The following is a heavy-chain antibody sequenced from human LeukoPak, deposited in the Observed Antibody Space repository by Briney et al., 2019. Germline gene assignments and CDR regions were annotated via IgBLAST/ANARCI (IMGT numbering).Heavy chain of an antibody. Sequence: PSETLSLTCTVSGGSISSYYWSWIRQPPGKGLEWIGYIYYSGSTNYNPSLKSRVTISVDTSKNQFSLKLSSVTAADTAVYYCARHEYCSGGSCYSVNWFDPWGQGTLVTVSS. CDR3: ARHEYCSGGSCYSVNWFDP. CDR2: IYYSGST. CDR1: GGSISSYY. J-gene: IGHJ5*02. V-gene: IGHV4-59*08. D-gene: IGHD2-15*01.